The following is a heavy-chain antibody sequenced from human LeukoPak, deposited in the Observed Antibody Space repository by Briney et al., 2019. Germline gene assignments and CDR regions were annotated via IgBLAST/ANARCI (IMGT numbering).Heavy chain of an antibody. Sequence: GGSLRLSCAASGFTFSSHAMSWVRQAPGKGLEWVSGISGSGGSTSYEASVKGRFTISRDNSKNTLSLQMNSLRAEDTAVYYCAKDENSSGYIRGFDYWGRGTLVTVSS. D-gene: IGHD5-18*01. CDR3: AKDENSSGYIRGFDY. CDR1: GFTFSSHA. CDR2: ISGSGGST. V-gene: IGHV3-23*01. J-gene: IGHJ4*02.